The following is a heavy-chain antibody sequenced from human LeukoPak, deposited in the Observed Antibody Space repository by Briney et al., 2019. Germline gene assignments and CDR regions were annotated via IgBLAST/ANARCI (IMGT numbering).Heavy chain of an antibody. CDR1: GYTFTSYG. CDR2: ISAYNGNT. CDR3: ARDHDSSGYYFGFDP. J-gene: IGHJ5*02. Sequence: ASVKVSCKAFGYTFTSYGISWVRQAPGQGLEWMGWISAYNGNTNYAQKLQGRVTMTTDTSTSTAYMELRSLRSDDTAVYYCARDHDSSGYYFGFDPWGQGTLVTVSS. V-gene: IGHV1-18*01. D-gene: IGHD3-22*01.